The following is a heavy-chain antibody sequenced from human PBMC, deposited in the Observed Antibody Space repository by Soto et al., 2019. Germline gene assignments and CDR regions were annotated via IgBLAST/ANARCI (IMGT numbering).Heavy chain of an antibody. CDR3: ARDDHPGGGYYYGLDV. CDR1: GFTFSTYG. J-gene: IGHJ6*02. V-gene: IGHV3-33*01. Sequence: QVQLVESGGGVVQPGRSLRLSCAASGFTFSTYGMHWVRQAPGKGLEWVALIWHDGNNKYYGVSVKGRFTISRDNSKTTLYRQMNSLRVEDTGIYFSARDDHPGGGYYYGLDVWGQGTTVTVSS. D-gene: IGHD2-15*01. CDR2: IWHDGNNK.